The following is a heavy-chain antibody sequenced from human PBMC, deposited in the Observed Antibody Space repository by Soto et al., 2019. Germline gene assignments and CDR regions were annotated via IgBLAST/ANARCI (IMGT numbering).Heavy chain of an antibody. CDR2: IIPISGTA. V-gene: IGHV1-69*01. CDR1: GGTFSSYS. CDR3: ARNGGRLSGGIDY. D-gene: IGHD1-26*01. Sequence: QVQLVQSGAEVNKPGSSVKVSCKASGGTFSSYSINWVRQALGQGLEWMGEIIPISGTANYAQKFQGRVTIDADETTSIAYMELSSLRSADTSVYYCARNGGRLSGGIDYWGQGTLVTVSS. J-gene: IGHJ4*02.